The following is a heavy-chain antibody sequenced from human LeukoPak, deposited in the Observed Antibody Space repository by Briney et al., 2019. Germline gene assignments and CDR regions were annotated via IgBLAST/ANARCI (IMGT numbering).Heavy chain of an antibody. J-gene: IGHJ4*02. D-gene: IGHD2-15*01. V-gene: IGHV4-4*07. CDR3: ARDRGGSVPFDY. CDR1: GGSISSYS. CDR2: IYTTGNT. Sequence: PSETLSLTCTGSGGSISSYSWSWIRQPAGKGLEWIGRIYTTGNTNYNPSLRSRVTMSVDTSKNPFSLKLSSVTAADTAVYYCARDRGGSVPFDYWGQGTLVTVSS.